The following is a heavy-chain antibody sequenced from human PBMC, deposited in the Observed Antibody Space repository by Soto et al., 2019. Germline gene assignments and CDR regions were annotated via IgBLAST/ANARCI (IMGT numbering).Heavy chain of an antibody. V-gene: IGHV2-70*01. J-gene: IGHJ4*02. CDR1: GFSLSTSGMC. CDR3: ARSYGSGSYYSPSPFDY. D-gene: IGHD3-10*01. Sequence: SGPTLVNPTQTLTLTCTFSGFSLSTSGMCVSWIRQPPGKALEWLALIDWDDDKYYSTSLKTRLTISRDTSKNQVVLTMTNMDPVDTATYYCARSYGSGSYYSPSPFDYWGQGTLVTVSS. CDR2: IDWDDDK.